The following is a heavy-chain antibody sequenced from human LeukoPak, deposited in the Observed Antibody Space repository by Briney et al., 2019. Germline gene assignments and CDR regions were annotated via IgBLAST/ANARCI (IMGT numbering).Heavy chain of an antibody. CDR2: ISSSSSYI. J-gene: IGHJ3*02. D-gene: IGHD2-21*02. CDR3: ARDIVGIYCGGDCSPAFDI. Sequence: GGSLRLSCAASGFTFSSYSMNWVRQAPGKGLEWVSSISSSSSYIYYADSVKGRFTISRDNAKNSLYLQMNSLRAEDTAVYYCARDIVGIYCGGDCSPAFDIWGQGTMVTVSS. V-gene: IGHV3-21*01. CDR1: GFTFSSYS.